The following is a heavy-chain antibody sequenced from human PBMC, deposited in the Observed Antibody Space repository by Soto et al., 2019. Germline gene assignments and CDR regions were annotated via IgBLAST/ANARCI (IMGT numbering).Heavy chain of an antibody. D-gene: IGHD2-21*01. Sequence: EVQLVESGGGLVQPGGSLRLSCAASGFTFSSYEMNWVRQAPGKGLEWVSYISSSGSTIYYADSVKGRFTISRDNAKNSMDLKLNSLRAEDTAVYYCAREDMSAYDLSHGMDVWCQVTTVTVSS. J-gene: IGHJ6*02. CDR1: GFTFSSYE. CDR2: ISSSGSTI. CDR3: AREDMSAYDLSHGMDV. V-gene: IGHV3-48*03.